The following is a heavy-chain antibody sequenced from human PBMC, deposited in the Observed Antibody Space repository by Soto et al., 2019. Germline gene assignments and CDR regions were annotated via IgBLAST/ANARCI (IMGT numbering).Heavy chain of an antibody. V-gene: IGHV5-51*01. J-gene: IGHJ4*02. CDR1: GYSFTSYW. CDR3: ARLSDCSTTSCYGYFDY. D-gene: IGHD2-2*01. Sequence: GESLKISCKVSGYSFTSYWIGWVRQMPGRGLEWMGIIYPGDSDTRYSPSFQGQVTISADKSISTAYLQWSSLKASDTAMYYCARLSDCSTTSCYGYFDYWGQGTLVTVSS. CDR2: IYPGDSDT.